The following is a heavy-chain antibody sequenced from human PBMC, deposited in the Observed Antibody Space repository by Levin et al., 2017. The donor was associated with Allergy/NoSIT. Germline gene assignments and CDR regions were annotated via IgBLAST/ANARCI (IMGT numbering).Heavy chain of an antibody. D-gene: IGHD4-23*01. V-gene: IGHV1-2*02. CDR2: INPNSGAT. Sequence: ASVKVSCKASGYTFIGFYMHWVRQAPGQGLEWMGWINPNSGATNYAQKFQGRVTMTRDTSIRTAYMELRRLTSDDTAIYYCALLGGDDYGGSAWGQGTLVTVSS. CDR1: GYTFIGFY. CDR3: ALLGGDDYGGSA. J-gene: IGHJ5*02.